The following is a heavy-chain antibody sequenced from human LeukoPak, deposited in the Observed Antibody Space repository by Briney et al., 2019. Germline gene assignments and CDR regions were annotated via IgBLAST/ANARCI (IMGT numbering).Heavy chain of an antibody. V-gene: IGHV3-7*01. Sequence: GGSLRLSCAVSGITLSNYGMSWVRQAPGKGLEWVANIKQDGSEKYYVDSVKGRFTISRDNAKNSLYLQMNSLRAEDTAVYYCARAGRHCSSTSCYHGEGYYFDYWGQGTLVTVSS. CDR3: ARAGRHCSSTSCYHGEGYYFDY. D-gene: IGHD2-2*01. CDR2: IKQDGSEK. J-gene: IGHJ4*02. CDR1: GITLSNYG.